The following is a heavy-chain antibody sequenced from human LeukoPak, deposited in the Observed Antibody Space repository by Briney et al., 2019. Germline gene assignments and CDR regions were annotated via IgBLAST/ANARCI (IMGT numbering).Heavy chain of an antibody. CDR3: ARGLDTSGYTFDY. CDR2: ISGSSRVI. V-gene: IGHV3-48*01. J-gene: IGHJ4*02. CDR1: GFTFNTYS. Sequence: GGSLRLSCAASGFTFNTYSMNWVRQAPGKGLEWVSYISGSSRVIYYADSVKGRFTISRDSAKNSLYLQMNSLRGDDTATYYCARGLDTSGYTFDYWGQGSLVSVSS. D-gene: IGHD3-22*01.